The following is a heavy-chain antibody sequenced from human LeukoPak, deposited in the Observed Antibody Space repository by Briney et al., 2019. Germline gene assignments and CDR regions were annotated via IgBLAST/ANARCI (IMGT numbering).Heavy chain of an antibody. V-gene: IGHV3-7*05. Sequence: PGGSLRLSCAASGFTFSTYWMTWVRQAPGKGLEWVANIKYDGSEKYYVDSVKGRFTISRDNAKNSLYLQINSLRVEDTAVYYCARREATGCLSFGYWGQGTLVTVSS. J-gene: IGHJ4*02. D-gene: IGHD6-19*01. CDR2: IKYDGSEK. CDR3: ARREATGCLSFGY. CDR1: GFTFSTYW.